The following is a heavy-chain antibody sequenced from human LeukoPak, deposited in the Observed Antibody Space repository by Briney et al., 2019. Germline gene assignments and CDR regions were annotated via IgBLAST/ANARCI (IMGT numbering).Heavy chain of an antibody. CDR1: GGSISTYY. D-gene: IGHD3-9*01. Sequence: SETLSLTCTVSGGSISTYYWTWIRQPPGKGLEWIGYIYNTGSTNYNPSLKSRVTISVDTSKNQFSLKLNSVTAADTAVYYCARFQDYDILTGYPTYYYYGMDVWGQGTTVTVSS. V-gene: IGHV4-59*08. J-gene: IGHJ6*02. CDR3: ARFQDYDILTGYPTYYYYGMDV. CDR2: IYNTGST.